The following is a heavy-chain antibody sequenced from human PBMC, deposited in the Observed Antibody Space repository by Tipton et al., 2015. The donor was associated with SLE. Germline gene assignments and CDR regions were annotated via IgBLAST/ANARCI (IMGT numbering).Heavy chain of an antibody. J-gene: IGHJ4*02. V-gene: IGHV3-23*01. D-gene: IGHD1-14*01. Sequence: SLRLSCAASGFTFSSSAMSWVRQAPGKGLEWVSTISGSGGSTYYADSVKGRFTISRDNSNNTLYLQMNSLSAEDTAVYYCAKQTERGYFDYWGQGTLVTVSS. CDR3: AKQTERGYFDY. CDR1: GFTFSSSA. CDR2: ISGSGGST.